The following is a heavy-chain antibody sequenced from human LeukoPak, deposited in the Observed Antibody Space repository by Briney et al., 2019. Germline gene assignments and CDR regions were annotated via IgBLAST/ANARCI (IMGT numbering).Heavy chain of an antibody. Sequence: ASVKVSCKASGYTFTSYAMHWVRQAPGQRLEWMGWINAGNGNTKYSQKFQGRVTITRDTSASTAYMELSSLRSEDTAVYYCARSGGTSSPIDYWGQETPVTVSS. J-gene: IGHJ4*02. CDR2: INAGNGNT. CDR3: ARSGGTSSPIDY. CDR1: GYTFTSYA. V-gene: IGHV1-3*01. D-gene: IGHD2-2*01.